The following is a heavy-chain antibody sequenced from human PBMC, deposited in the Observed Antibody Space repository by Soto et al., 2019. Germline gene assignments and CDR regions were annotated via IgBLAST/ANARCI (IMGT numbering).Heavy chain of an antibody. V-gene: IGHV3-30*03. D-gene: IGHD1-26*01. CDR1: GFTFSSYG. J-gene: IGHJ4*02. CDR2: ISYDGSNK. Sequence: VQLVESGGGVVQPGRSLRLSCAASGFTFSSYGMHWVRQAPGKGLEWVAVISYDGSNKYYADSVKGRFTISRDNSKNTLYLQMNSLRAEDTAVYYCASVVGAPGYWGQGTLVTVSS. CDR3: ASVVGAPGY.